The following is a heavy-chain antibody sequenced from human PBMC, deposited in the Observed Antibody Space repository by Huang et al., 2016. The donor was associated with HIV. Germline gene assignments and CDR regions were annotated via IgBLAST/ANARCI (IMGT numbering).Heavy chain of an antibody. J-gene: IGHJ4*02. Sequence: QLQLQESGPGQVKPSETLSLTCTVSVGSIDNRNSYLGWLRQPPGKGMEWIGNIYYSGTTYYTPSLKSRVTISVDTSKHQFSLRLDSVTSAGTAVYYWAGRWDYDFWGVSSYYFGSWGQGTLVTVSS. CDR3: AGRWDYDFWGVSSYYFGS. D-gene: IGHD3-3*01. V-gene: IGHV4-39*01. CDR2: IYYSGTT. CDR1: VGSIDNRNSY.